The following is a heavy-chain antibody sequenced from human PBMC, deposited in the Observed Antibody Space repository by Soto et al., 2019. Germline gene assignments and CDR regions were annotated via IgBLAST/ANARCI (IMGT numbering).Heavy chain of an antibody. CDR1: GASISSNY. D-gene: IGHD3-22*01. Sequence: SETLSLTCTVSGASISSNYWSWIRQPPGKGLEWIGYIYYSGSTNYNPSLKSRVTISVDTSKSQVSLKLSSVTAADTAVYYCARQSGYWANYYFDYWGQGTLVTVSS. V-gene: IGHV4-59*01. CDR2: IYYSGST. J-gene: IGHJ4*02. CDR3: ARQSGYWANYYFDY.